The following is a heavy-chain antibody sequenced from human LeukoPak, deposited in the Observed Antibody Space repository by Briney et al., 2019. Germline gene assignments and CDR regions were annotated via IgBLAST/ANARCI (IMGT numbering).Heavy chain of an antibody. CDR2: IYHSGSN. CDR3: VAGSGGDEWEPYGFDY. J-gene: IGHJ4*02. V-gene: IGHV4-38-2*02. Sequence: SETLSLTCTVSGYSISSGYYWSWIRQPPGKGLEWIGIIYHSGSNYYNPSLKSRVTISVDTSKNQFSLKLNSVTAADTAVYYCVAGSGGDEWEPYGFDYWGQGTLVTVYS. CDR1: GYSISSGYY. D-gene: IGHD1-26*01.